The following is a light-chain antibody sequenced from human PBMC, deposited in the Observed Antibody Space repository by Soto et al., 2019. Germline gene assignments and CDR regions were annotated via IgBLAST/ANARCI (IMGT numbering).Light chain of an antibody. Sequence: QSALTQPASVSGSPGQSITISCTGTSSDVGGYNFVSWYQQHPGKAPKLMIYDVTNRPSGVSNRFSGSKSGNTASLTISGLQAVDEADYYCLSYSSSTSPYVLGTATKLTVL. CDR1: SSDVGGYNF. V-gene: IGLV2-14*01. J-gene: IGLJ1*01. CDR2: DVT. CDR3: LSYSSSTSPYV.